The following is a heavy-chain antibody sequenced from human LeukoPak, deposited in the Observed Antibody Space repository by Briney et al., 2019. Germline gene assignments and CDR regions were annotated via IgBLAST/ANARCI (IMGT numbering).Heavy chain of an antibody. V-gene: IGHV4-59*01. Sequence: SSETLTLTCTVSGGSISSYYWSWIRQPPWKGLEWIGYIYYSGSTNYNPSLKSRVTISVDTSKNQFSLKLSSVTAADTAVYYCARTRDDFWSGYYFDYWGQGTLVTVSS. J-gene: IGHJ4*02. D-gene: IGHD3-3*01. CDR3: ARTRDDFWSGYYFDY. CDR2: IYYSGST. CDR1: GGSISSYY.